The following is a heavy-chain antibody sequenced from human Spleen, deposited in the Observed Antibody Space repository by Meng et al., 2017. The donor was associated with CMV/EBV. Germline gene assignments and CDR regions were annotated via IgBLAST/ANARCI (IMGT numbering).Heavy chain of an antibody. CDR1: GFTFSSYA. CDR2: ISGSGGST. J-gene: IGHJ4*02. D-gene: IGHD3-10*01. CDR3: ARDLDAYYYGGGSYRGDY. Sequence: GGSLRLSCAASGFTFSSYAMSWVRQAPGKGLEWVSAISGSGGSTYYADSVKGRFTISRDNSKNTLYLQMNSLRAEDTAVYYCARDLDAYYYGGGSYRGDYWGQGTLVTVSS. V-gene: IGHV3-23*01.